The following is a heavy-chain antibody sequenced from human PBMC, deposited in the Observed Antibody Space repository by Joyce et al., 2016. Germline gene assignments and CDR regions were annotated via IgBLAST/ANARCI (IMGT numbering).Heavy chain of an antibody. CDR2: VNYRGDT. V-gene: IGHV4-61*01. CDR3: ATAPIMGAPTADQ. CDR1: GDSVTSGHYY. J-gene: IGHJ1*01. D-gene: IGHD2-8*01. Sequence: VQLQESGPGLVKPSETLSLTCSVSGDSVTSGHYYCTWIRQPPGKGPQWIGYVNYRGDTEYSPSLKSRVTISLDTSKNQFSLRVTSVSAADTAVDYCATAPIMGAPTADQWGHGTLVIVSS.